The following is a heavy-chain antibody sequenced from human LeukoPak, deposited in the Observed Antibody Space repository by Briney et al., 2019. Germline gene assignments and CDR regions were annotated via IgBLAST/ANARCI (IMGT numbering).Heavy chain of an antibody. CDR1: GGSISSSSYY. V-gene: IGHV4-61*05. Sequence: PSETLSLTCTVSGGSISSSSYYWGWIRQPPGKGLEWIGEINHSGSTNYNPSLKSRVTISVDTSKDQFSLKLNSVTAADTAVYYCARRSYNSPFRYWGQGTLVTVSS. CDR2: INHSGST. J-gene: IGHJ4*02. CDR3: ARRSYNSPFRY. D-gene: IGHD3-10*01.